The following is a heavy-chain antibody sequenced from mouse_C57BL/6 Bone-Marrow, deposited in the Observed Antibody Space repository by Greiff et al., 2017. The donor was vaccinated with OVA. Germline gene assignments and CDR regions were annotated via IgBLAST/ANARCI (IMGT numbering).Heavy chain of an antibody. V-gene: IGHV1-61*01. D-gene: IGHD1-2*01. CDR1: GYTFTSYW. CDR3: ASHYYGLFAY. J-gene: IGHJ3*01. CDR2: IYPSDSET. Sequence: VQLQQSGAELVRPGSSVKLSCKASGYTFTSYWMDWVKQRPGQGLEWIGNIYPSDSETHYNHKFKDKATLTVDKSSSTLYMQLGSLTSEDSAVYYCASHYYGLFAYWGQGTLVTVSA.